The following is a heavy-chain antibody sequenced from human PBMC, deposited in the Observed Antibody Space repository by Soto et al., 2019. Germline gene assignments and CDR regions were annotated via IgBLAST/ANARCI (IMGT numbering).Heavy chain of an antibody. D-gene: IGHD3-10*01. V-gene: IGHV1-3*01. CDR1: GYSFTSYA. CDR2: IIAGNGNT. J-gene: IGHJ6*02. CDR3: AKGIINYYYGMDV. Sequence: VQLVQSGAEVKKPGASVKVSCKASGYSFTSYAVHWVRQAPGQGLEWMGWIIAGNGNTRFSQKFQGRVTITRDTSASSAYMELSSLISEDTAVYYCAKGIINYYYGMDVWGQGTTVTVSS.